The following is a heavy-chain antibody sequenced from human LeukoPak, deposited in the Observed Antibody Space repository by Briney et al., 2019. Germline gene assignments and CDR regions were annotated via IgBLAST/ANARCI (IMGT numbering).Heavy chain of an antibody. V-gene: IGHV3-23*01. CDR1: GFTFSSYA. J-gene: IGHJ5*02. D-gene: IGHD3-22*01. CDR3: AKDLMGWNRWDGDSSGP. CDR2: ISGSGGST. Sequence: RTGGSLRLSCAASGFTFSSYAMSWVRQAPGKGLEWVSAISGSGGSTYYADSVKGRFTISRDNSKNTLYLQMNSLRAEDTAVYYCAKDLMGWNRWDGDSSGPWGQGTLVTVSS.